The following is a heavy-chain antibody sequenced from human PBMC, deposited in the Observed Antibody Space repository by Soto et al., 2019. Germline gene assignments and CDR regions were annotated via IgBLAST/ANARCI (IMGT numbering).Heavy chain of an antibody. J-gene: IGHJ5*02. V-gene: IGHV6-1*01. CDR3: ARTRSGNPSGGVWWFDP. Sequence: SQTLSLTCAISGDSVSSNSTAWNWIRQSPSRGLEWLGRTYYRSKWYNDYAVSVKSRITINPDTSKNQFSLQLNSVTPEDTAVYYCARTRSGNPSGGVWWFDPWGQGTLVTVSS. CDR1: GDSVSSNSTA. D-gene: IGHD3-16*01. CDR2: TYYRSKWYN.